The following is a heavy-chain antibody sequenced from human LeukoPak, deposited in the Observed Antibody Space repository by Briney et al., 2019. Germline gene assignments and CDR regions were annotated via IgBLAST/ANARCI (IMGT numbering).Heavy chain of an antibody. CDR3: ARYTYYGFLGFYYMDV. Sequence: ASVKVSCKASGYTFTGYYMHWVRQAPGQGLEWMGWINPNSGGTNYAQKFQGRVTMTRDTSISTAYMELSRLRSDDTAVYYCARYTYYGFLGFYYMDVWGKGTTVTISS. J-gene: IGHJ6*03. CDR2: INPNSGGT. D-gene: IGHD3-10*01. CDR1: GYTFTGYY. V-gene: IGHV1-2*02.